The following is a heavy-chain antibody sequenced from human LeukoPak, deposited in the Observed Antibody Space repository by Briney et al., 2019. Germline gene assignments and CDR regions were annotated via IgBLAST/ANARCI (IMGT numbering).Heavy chain of an antibody. Sequence: PGGSLRLSCAASGFTFSSYAMHWVRQAPGKGLEWVAVISYDGSNKYYADSVKGRFTISRDNSKNTLYLQMNSLRAEDTAVYYCAKDLPGNYYYYMDVWGKGTTVTVSS. CDR1: GFTFSSYA. D-gene: IGHD6-13*01. CDR2: ISYDGSNK. CDR3: AKDLPGNYYYYMDV. J-gene: IGHJ6*03. V-gene: IGHV3-30-3*01.